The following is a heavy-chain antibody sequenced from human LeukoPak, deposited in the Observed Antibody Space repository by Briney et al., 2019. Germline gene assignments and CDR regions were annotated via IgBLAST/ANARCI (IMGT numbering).Heavy chain of an antibody. Sequence: PSETLSLTCAVSGYSISSGYYWGWIRQPPGKGLEWIGSIYHSGSTYYNPSLKSRVTISVDTSKNQFSLKLSSVTAADTAVYYCARHPPYNYDSSGFDYWGQGTLVTVSS. CDR2: IYHSGST. J-gene: IGHJ4*02. V-gene: IGHV4-38-2*01. CDR1: GYSISSGYY. CDR3: ARHPPYNYDSSGFDY. D-gene: IGHD3-22*01.